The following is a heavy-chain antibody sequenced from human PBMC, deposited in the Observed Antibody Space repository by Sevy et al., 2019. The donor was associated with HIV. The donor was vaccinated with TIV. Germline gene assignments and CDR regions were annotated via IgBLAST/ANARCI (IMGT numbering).Heavy chain of an antibody. V-gene: IGHV3-7*04. Sequence: GGSLRLSCVASGFSLESYWMNWVRQAPGKPLEWVANIKEDDTVKYYVESVKGRFTISRDNGRNLVYLLMTNLKVEDTALYYPVRAIQSEGSFWGQGTRVTVSS. D-gene: IGHD2-21*01. CDR3: VRAIQSEGSF. CDR2: IKEDDTVK. CDR1: GFSLESYW. J-gene: IGHJ4*02.